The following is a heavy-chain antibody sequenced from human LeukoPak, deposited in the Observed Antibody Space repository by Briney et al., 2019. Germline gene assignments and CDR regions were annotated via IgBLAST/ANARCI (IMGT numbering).Heavy chain of an antibody. CDR3: ARGGMTIAVALDY. V-gene: IGHV1-18*01. CDR1: GYTFSSYG. CDR2: ISANNGNT. D-gene: IGHD6-19*01. J-gene: IGHJ4*02. Sequence: ASVKVSCKASGYTFSSYGITWVRQAPGQGLEWMGWISANNGNTNYAQKLRGRVTMTTDKSTSTAYMELRSLTSDDTAVYYCARGGMTIAVALDYWGQGTLVTVSS.